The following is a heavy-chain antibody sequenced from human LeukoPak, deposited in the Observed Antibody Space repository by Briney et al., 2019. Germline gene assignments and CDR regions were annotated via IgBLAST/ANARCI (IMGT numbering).Heavy chain of an antibody. CDR2: VYYSGTT. Sequence: SETLSLTCTVSGGSMSSYYWSWIRQPPGKGLEWIGYVYYSGTTNDNPSLKSRVTISLDTSRNQFSLNLSSVTAADTAVYYCARVWSGYYYYMDVWGKGTTVTVSS. CDR1: GGSMSSYY. CDR3: ARVWSGYYYYMDV. V-gene: IGHV4-59*01. D-gene: IGHD3/OR15-3a*01. J-gene: IGHJ6*03.